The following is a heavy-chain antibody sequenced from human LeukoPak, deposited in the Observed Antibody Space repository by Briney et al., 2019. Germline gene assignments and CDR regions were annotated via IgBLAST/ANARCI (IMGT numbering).Heavy chain of an antibody. CDR3: ARIRCGHSGSVCYNH. D-gene: IGHD3-9*01. CDR2: ISHTEGT. V-gene: IGHV4-34*01. J-gene: IGHJ1*01. Sequence: SETLSLTCGVFGVSINDYYWSWIRDSPGKGLEGIGEISHTEGTRYKPSLESRVTMSVGTSENQLSLKLIFVTAADTAVYYCARIRCGHSGSVCYNHWGLGTLVTVSS. CDR1: GVSINDYY.